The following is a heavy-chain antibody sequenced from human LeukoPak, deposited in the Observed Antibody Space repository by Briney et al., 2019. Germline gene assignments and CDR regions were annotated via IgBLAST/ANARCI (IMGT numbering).Heavy chain of an antibody. CDR3: ARENYDILTGYLP. CDR2: IYHSGST. CDR1: GYSISSGYY. Sequence: SETLSLTCTVSGYSISSGYYWGWIRQPPGKGLEWIGSIYHSGSTYYNPSLKSRVTISVDTSKNQFSLKLSSVTAADTAVYYCARENYDILTGYLPWGQGTLVTVSS. V-gene: IGHV4-38-2*02. D-gene: IGHD3-9*01. J-gene: IGHJ5*02.